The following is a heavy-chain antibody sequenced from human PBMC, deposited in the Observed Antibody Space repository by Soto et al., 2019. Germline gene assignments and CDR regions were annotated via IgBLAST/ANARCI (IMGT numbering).Heavy chain of an antibody. D-gene: IGHD6-13*01. CDR1: GGSVSSGSYY. CDR3: ARDDEASSWSYGMDV. CDR2: IYYSGST. J-gene: IGHJ6*02. Sequence: SETLSLTCTVSGGSVSSGSYYWSWIRQPPGKGLEWIGYIYYSGSTNYNPSLKSRVTISVDTSKNQFSLKLSSVTAADTAVYYCARDDEASSWSYGMDVWGQGTTVTVSS. V-gene: IGHV4-61*01.